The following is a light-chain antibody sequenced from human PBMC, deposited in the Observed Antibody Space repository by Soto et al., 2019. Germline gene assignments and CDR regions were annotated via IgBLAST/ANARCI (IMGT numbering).Light chain of an antibody. CDR2: GAS. CDR3: QQYNNWPPWT. CDR1: QSVSSN. J-gene: IGKJ1*01. V-gene: IGKV3-15*01. Sequence: EIVMTQSPTTLSVSPGERVTLSCRASQSVSSNLAWYQQKPGQAPRLLIYGASTRATGAPARFSGSGSGTEFTLTINSPQSEDLAVYYCQQYNNWPPWTFGQGTKVEIK.